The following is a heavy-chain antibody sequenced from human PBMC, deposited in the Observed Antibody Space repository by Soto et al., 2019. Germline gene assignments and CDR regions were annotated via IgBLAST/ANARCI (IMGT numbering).Heavy chain of an antibody. J-gene: IGHJ1*01. D-gene: IGHD3-16*01. CDR3: AQMMGPQDS. CDR1: GFTTNQHA. CDR2: ISDSGADK. V-gene: IGHV3-23*01. Sequence: EVQLLESGGGLIQRGGSLRLSCAVSGFTTNQHAMSWVCQAPEKGLEGVAGISDSGADKFYAESVRGRFSISRDGSSNTVYLQMSYLRPDDTAIYYCAQMMGPQDSWRQCTTVTLSS.